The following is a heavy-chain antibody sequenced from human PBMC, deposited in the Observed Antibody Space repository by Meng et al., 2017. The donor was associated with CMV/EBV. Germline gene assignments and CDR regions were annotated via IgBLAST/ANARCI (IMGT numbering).Heavy chain of an antibody. J-gene: IGHJ4*02. CDR2: IYSGGSST. CDR3: ARTPRSSWYVD. V-gene: IGHV3-23*03. CDR1: GFTFSSYA. D-gene: IGHD6-13*01. Sequence: GESLKISCAASGFTFSSYAMCWVRQAPGKGLEWVSVIYSGGSSTYYADSVKGRFTISRDNSKNTLYLQMNSLRAEDTAVYYCARTPRSSWYVDWGQGTLVTVSS.